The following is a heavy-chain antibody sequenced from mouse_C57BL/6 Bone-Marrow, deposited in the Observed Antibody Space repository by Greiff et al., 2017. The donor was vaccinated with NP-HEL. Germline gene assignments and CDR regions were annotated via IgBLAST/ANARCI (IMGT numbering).Heavy chain of an antibody. D-gene: IGHD2-4*01. CDR2: INHNNGGN. Sequence: EVQLQQSGPELVKPGASVKISCKASGYTFTDYYMNWVKQSHGKSLEWIGDINHNNGGNSYNQKFKGKATVTVDKSSSTAYMELRSLTSEDAAVYDCARATYYDYDGAMDFWGQGTSVTVSS. V-gene: IGHV1-26*01. J-gene: IGHJ4*01. CDR1: GYTFTDYY. CDR3: ARATYYDYDGAMDF.